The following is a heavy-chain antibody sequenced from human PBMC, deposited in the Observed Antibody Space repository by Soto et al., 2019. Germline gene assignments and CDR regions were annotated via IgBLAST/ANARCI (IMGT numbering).Heavy chain of an antibody. Sequence: GGSLRLSSAASAFAFSSYGMHWVRQAPGKGLEWVALISYDGNNKFYADSVKGRFTISRDNSKNTLFLQMNSLRAEDTALYYCAKDIEEVVYYYGMDVWGQGTTVTVSS. CDR3: AKDIEEVVYYYGMDV. V-gene: IGHV3-30*18. J-gene: IGHJ6*02. D-gene: IGHD1-26*01. CDR2: ISYDGNNK. CDR1: AFAFSSYG.